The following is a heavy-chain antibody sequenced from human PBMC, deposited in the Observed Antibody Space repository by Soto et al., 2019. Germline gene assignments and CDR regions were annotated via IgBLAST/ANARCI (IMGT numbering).Heavy chain of an antibody. CDR2: ISAYNGNT. Sequence: QVHLVQSGAEVKKPGASVRVSCKASGYNYLSYGISWVRQAPGQGLEWMGWISAYNGNTNYAQKCQDRVTMTRDTSTSTAYLEVRSLTSDGTAVYYCARDVVGAVPGYWGQGTLITVSS. J-gene: IGHJ4*02. D-gene: IGHD6-19*01. CDR1: GYNYLSYG. V-gene: IGHV1-18*01. CDR3: ARDVVGAVPGY.